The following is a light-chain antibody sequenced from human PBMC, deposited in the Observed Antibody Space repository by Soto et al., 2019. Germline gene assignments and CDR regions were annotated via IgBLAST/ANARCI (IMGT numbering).Light chain of an antibody. Sequence: QSVLTQSPSASGTPGQRVTISCSGSSSNIGSNTVNWYQQFPGTAPRLLIYSSYQRASGVPDRFSGSQSGTSASLAISGLQSDDEADYYCAAWDDSLKAIFGGGTQLTVL. J-gene: IGLJ7*01. V-gene: IGLV1-44*01. CDR2: SSY. CDR3: AAWDDSLKAI. CDR1: SSNIGSNT.